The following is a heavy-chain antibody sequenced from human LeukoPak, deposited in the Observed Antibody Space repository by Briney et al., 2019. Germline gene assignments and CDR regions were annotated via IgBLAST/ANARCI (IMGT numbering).Heavy chain of an antibody. CDR1: RYTFTGYY. V-gene: IGHV1-2*02. D-gene: IGHD3-10*01. J-gene: IGHJ4*02. CDR2: INPNSGGT. Sequence: VKVSCKASRYTFTGYYMHWVRQAPGQGLEWMGWINPNSGGTNYAQKFQGRVTMTRDTSISTAYMELSRLRSDDTAVYYCARWEGLYGSGSYSGYWGQGTLVTVSS. CDR3: ARWEGLYGSGSYSGY.